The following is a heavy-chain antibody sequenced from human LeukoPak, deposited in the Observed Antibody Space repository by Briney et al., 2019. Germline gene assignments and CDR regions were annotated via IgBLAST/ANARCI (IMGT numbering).Heavy chain of an antibody. CDR1: GGTFSSYA. J-gene: IGHJ4*01. CDR3: ARAGGDYYYGSGSYRLDY. D-gene: IGHD3-10*01. CDR2: IIPSFGTA. V-gene: IGHV1-69*05. Sequence: SVKVSCKASGGTFSSYAISWVRQPPGQGLEWMGRIIPSFGTANYAQKFQGRVTITTDEATRKDYMDLNSQTSEDTAVYYCARAGGDYYYGSGSYRLDYWGQGTLVTVSS.